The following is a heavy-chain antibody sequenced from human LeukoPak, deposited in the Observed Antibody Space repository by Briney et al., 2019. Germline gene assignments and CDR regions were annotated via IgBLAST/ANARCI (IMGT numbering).Heavy chain of an antibody. CDR3: ARDSGSYSVSDY. CDR1: GGTFSSYA. J-gene: IGHJ4*02. V-gene: IGHV1-69*05. Sequence: SVKVSCKASGGTFSSYAISWVRQAPGQGLEWMGGIIPIFGTANYAQKFQGRVTMTTDTSTSTAYMELRSLRSDDTAVYYCARDSGSYSVSDYWGQGTLVTVSS. CDR2: IIPIFGTA. D-gene: IGHD1-26*01.